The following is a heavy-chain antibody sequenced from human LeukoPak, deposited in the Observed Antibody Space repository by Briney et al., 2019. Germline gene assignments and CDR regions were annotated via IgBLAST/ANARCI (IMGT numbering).Heavy chain of an antibody. Sequence: GGSLRLSCAASGFTFKSYGMTWVRQVPGKGLEWVSSITGAGSSTKYADSVNGRFTISRDNSKNTVSLQMTGPRAEDTAVYYCARKVAVAMDLDYWGQGTLVTVSS. CDR1: GFTFKSYG. CDR2: ITGAGSST. CDR3: ARKVAVAMDLDY. J-gene: IGHJ4*02. D-gene: IGHD5-18*01. V-gene: IGHV3-23*01.